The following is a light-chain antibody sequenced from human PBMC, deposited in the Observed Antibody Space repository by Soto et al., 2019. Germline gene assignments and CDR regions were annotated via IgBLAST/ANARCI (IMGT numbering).Light chain of an antibody. CDR2: WAS. J-gene: IGKJ2*01. CDR1: QSVLYSSNNRNH. CDR3: QQHFSPPFT. V-gene: IGKV4-1*01. Sequence: DIVMTQSPDSLAVSLVERATINCKSSQSVLYSSNNRNHLAWYQQKPGQPPKLLFYWASTRESGVPDRFSGSGSGTDFTLTISSLQAEDVAVYYCQQHFSPPFTFGQGTHLEIK.